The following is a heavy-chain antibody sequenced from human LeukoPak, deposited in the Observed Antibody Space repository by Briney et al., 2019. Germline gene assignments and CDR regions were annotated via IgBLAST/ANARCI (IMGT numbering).Heavy chain of an antibody. D-gene: IGHD3-3*01. CDR2: IYYSGST. J-gene: IGHJ5*02. CDR3: ARVLYDFWSGYFWFDP. Sequence: SETLSLTCTVSGGSISSYYWSWIRQPPGKGRDGVGYIYYSGSTNYNPSLKSRVTISVDTSKNQFSLKLSSVTAADTAVYYCARVLYDFWSGYFWFDPWGQGTLVTVSS. CDR1: GGSISSYY. V-gene: IGHV4-59*01.